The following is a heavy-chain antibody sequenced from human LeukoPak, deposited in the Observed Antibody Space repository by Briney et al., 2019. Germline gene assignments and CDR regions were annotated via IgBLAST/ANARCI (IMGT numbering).Heavy chain of an antibody. V-gene: IGHV7-4-1*02. D-gene: IGHD3-22*01. CDR3: ARDQDYDSSGPGDAFDI. J-gene: IGHJ3*02. Sequence: ASVKVSCKASGYTFTSYAMNWVRQAPGQGLEWMGWINTNTGNPTYAQGFTGRFVFSLDTSVSTAYLQISSLKAEDTAVYYCARDQDYDSSGPGDAFDIWGQGTMVTVSS. CDR2: INTNTGNP. CDR1: GYTFTSYA.